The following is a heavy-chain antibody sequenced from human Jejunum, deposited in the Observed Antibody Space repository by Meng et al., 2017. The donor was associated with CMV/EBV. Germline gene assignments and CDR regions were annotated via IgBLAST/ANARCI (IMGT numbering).Heavy chain of an antibody. CDR1: FTVSNYW. J-gene: IGHJ6*02. V-gene: IGHV3-7*01. CDR3: AKRGYGDYYYYYGMDV. D-gene: IGHD4-17*01. CDR2: IKQDGSEK. Sequence: FTVSNYWMHWVRQAPGKGLEWVANIKQDGSEKYYVDSVKGRFTISRDNAKNSLYLQMNSLRAEDTAVYYCAKRGYGDYYYYYGMDVWGQGTTVTVSS.